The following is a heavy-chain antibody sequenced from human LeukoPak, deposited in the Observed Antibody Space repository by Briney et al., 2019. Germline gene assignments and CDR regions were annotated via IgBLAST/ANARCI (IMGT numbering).Heavy chain of an antibody. V-gene: IGHV1-2*02. CDR3: ARTLVVIKDAFDI. D-gene: IGHD3-22*01. CDR2: INPDSGDT. J-gene: IGHJ3*02. CDR1: GYTFTGYY. Sequence: ASVKVSCKTSGYTFTGYYIHWVRQAPGQGLEWMGWINPDSGDTNYAQKFQGRVSMTGDTSISTAYMELSRLRSDDTAVYYCARTLVVIKDAFDIWGQGTMVTVSS.